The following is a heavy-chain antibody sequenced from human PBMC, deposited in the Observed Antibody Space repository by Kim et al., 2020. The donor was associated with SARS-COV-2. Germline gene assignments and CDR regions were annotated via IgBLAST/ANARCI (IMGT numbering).Heavy chain of an antibody. D-gene: IGHD6-13*01. CDR2: ISTFGGGT. CDR1: GFTFSSYA. CDR3: AKKYSSSYYGIDV. Sequence: GGSLRLSCAASGFTFSSYAMSWVRQAPGKGLEWVSVISTFGGGTYYADAVKGRFTISRDNSKNTLYLQMNSLGAEDTAVYYCAKKYSSSYYGIDVWGQGT. V-gene: IGHV3-23*01. J-gene: IGHJ6*02.